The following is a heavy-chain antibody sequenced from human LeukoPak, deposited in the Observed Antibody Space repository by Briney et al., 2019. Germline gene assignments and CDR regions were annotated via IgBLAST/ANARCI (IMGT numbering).Heavy chain of an antibody. J-gene: IGHJ5*02. Sequence: PGGSLRLSCAASGFTFSSYEMNWVRQAPGKGLEWVSYISSSGSTIYYADSVKGRFTISRDNAKNSLYLQMNSLRAEDTAVYYCARDLASGIAAAGTVHWFDPWGQGTLVTVSS. CDR2: ISSSGSTI. CDR3: ARDLASGIAAAGTVHWFDP. V-gene: IGHV3-48*03. CDR1: GFTFSSYE. D-gene: IGHD6-13*01.